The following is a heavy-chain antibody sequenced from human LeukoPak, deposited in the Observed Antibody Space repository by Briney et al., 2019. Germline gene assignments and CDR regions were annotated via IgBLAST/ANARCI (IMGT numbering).Heavy chain of an antibody. CDR3: ARDGHYDILTGYFQD. CDR1: GFTFSSYA. V-gene: IGHV3-23*01. CDR2: ISGSGGST. Sequence: GGPLRLSCAASGFTFSSYAMSWVRQAPGKGLEWVSAISGSGGSTYYADSVKGRFTVSRDNAKNSLYLQMNSLRAEDTAVYYCARDGHYDILTGYFQDWGQGTLVTVSS. D-gene: IGHD3-9*01. J-gene: IGHJ1*01.